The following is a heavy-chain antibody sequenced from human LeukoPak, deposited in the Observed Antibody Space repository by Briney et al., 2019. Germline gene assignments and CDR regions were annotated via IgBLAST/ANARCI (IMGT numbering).Heavy chain of an antibody. CDR3: ARLIAAADAFDI. V-gene: IGHV4-61*02. J-gene: IGHJ3*02. D-gene: IGHD6-13*01. Sequence: PSETLSLTCTVSGGSISSGSYYWSWIRQPAGKGLEWIGRIYTSGSTHYNPSLKSRVTISVDTSKNQFSLKLSSVTAADTAVYYCARLIAAADAFDIWGQGTMVTVSS. CDR1: GGSISSGSYY. CDR2: IYTSGST.